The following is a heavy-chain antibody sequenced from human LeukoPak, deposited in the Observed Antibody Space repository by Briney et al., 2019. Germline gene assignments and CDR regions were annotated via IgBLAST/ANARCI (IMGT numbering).Heavy chain of an antibody. D-gene: IGHD3-10*01. CDR1: GYTFTNYY. J-gene: IGHJ6*03. CDR3: ARAPVRGVISYYYYYMDV. CDR2: IIPIFGTA. Sequence: ASVKVSCKASGYTFTNYYIHWVRQAPGQGLEWMGGIIPIFGTANYAQKFQGRVTITADESTSTAYMELSSLRSEDTAVYYCARAPVRGVISYYYYYMDVWGKGTTVTISS. V-gene: IGHV1-69*13.